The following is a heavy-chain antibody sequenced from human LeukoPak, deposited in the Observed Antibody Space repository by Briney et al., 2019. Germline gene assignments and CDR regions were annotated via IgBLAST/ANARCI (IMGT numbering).Heavy chain of an antibody. CDR3: ARDTYYYDSSGYYLFDI. CDR2: IYHSGST. CDR1: GYSISSAHF. J-gene: IGHJ3*02. V-gene: IGHV4-38-2*02. D-gene: IGHD3-22*01. Sequence: SETLSLTCSVSGYSISSAHFWGWIRQPPGKGLEWIGSIYHSGSTHYNPSLKSRVTISVDTSKNQFSLKLSSVTAADTAVYYCARDTYYYDSSGYYLFDIWGQGTMVTVSS.